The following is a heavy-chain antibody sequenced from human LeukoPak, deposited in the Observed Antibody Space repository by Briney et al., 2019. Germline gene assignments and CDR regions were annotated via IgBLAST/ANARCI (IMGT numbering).Heavy chain of an antibody. CDR2: ISSSSSTI. D-gene: IGHD7-27*01. Sequence: GGSLRLSCAASGFTFSSYSMNWVRQAPGKGREWVSYISSSSSTIYYADSVKGRFTISRDNAKNSLYLQMNSLRAEDTAVYYCAAGAGDLGWYFDLWGRGTLVTVSS. V-gene: IGHV3-48*04. CDR1: GFTFSSYS. CDR3: AAGAGDLGWYFDL. J-gene: IGHJ2*01.